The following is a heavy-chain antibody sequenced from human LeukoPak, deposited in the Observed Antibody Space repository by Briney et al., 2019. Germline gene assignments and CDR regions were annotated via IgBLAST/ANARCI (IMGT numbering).Heavy chain of an antibody. J-gene: IGHJ4*02. D-gene: IGHD2-2*01. V-gene: IGHV1-46*01. Sequence: ASVKVSCKAPGYTFTNYYMHWVRQAPGQGLEWMGIINPSGGSTSYAQKFQGRVTMTRDTSTSTVYMELSSLRSEDTAVYYCARWGSTSCLDYWGQGTLVTVSS. CDR1: GYTFTNYY. CDR2: INPSGGST. CDR3: ARWGSTSCLDY.